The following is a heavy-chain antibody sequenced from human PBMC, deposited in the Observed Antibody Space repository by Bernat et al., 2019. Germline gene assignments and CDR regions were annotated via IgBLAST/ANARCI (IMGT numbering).Heavy chain of an antibody. J-gene: IGHJ5*02. CDR1: GFFVSSNY. V-gene: IGHV3-53*01. CDR2: IYSGGST. CDR3: AGSNWNDQTVP. D-gene: IGHD1-20*01. Sequence: VQLVESGGGLVQPGRSLRLSCAASGFFVSSNYMSWVRQAPGKGLEWVSVIYSGGSTYYADSVKGRFTISRDNSKNTLYLQMNSLRAEDTAVYYCAGSNWNDQTVPWGQGTLVTVSS.